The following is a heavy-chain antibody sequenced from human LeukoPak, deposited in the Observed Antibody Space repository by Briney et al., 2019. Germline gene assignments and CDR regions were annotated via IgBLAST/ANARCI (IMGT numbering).Heavy chain of an antibody. J-gene: IGHJ4*02. CDR2: ISYDGSNK. CDR1: GFTFSSYA. Sequence: WGSLRLSCAASGFTFSSYAMHWVRQAPGKGLEWVAVISYDGSNKYYADSVKGRFTISRDNSKNTLYLQMNSLRDEDTAVYYRASLPIAAAGTDVFDYWGQGTLVTVSS. CDR3: ASLPIAAAGTDVFDY. D-gene: IGHD6-13*01. V-gene: IGHV3-30-3*01.